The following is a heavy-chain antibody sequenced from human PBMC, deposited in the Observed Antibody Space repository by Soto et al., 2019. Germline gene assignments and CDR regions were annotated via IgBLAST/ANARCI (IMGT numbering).Heavy chain of an antibody. Sequence: KTSETLSLTCAVSGYSISSGYYWGWIRQPPGKGLEWIGSIYHSGSTYYNPSLKSRVTISVDTSKNQFPLKLSSVTAADTAVYYCARVCSSTSCYGSLFFDYWGQGTLVTVSS. D-gene: IGHD2-2*01. CDR1: GYSISSGYY. J-gene: IGHJ4*02. CDR3: ARVCSSTSCYGSLFFDY. V-gene: IGHV4-38-2*01. CDR2: IYHSGST.